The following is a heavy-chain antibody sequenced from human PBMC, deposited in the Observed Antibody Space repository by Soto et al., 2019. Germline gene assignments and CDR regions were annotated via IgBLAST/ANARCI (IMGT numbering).Heavy chain of an antibody. CDR3: AREGIQLWLGGDAGVAFDI. D-gene: IGHD5-18*01. V-gene: IGHV3-30-3*01. Sequence: VRQAPGKGLEWVAVISYDGSSKYYADSVKGRFTISRDNSKNTLYLQMNSLRSEDTAVYYCAREGIQLWLGGDAGVAFDIWGQGTMVTVSS. J-gene: IGHJ3*02. CDR2: ISYDGSSK.